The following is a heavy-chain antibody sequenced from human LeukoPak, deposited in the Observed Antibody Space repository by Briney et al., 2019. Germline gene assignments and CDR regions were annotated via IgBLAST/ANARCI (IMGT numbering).Heavy chain of an antibody. CDR2: ISSSSSTI. CDR3: ARTTMVRGVIPSAQYFQH. Sequence: GGSLRLSCAASGFTFSDYYMSWIRQAPGKGLEWVSYISSSSSTIYYADSVKGRFTISRDNAKNSLYLQMNSLRAEDTAVYYCARTTMVRGVIPSAQYFQHWGQGTLVTVSS. V-gene: IGHV3-11*04. CDR1: GFTFSDYY. J-gene: IGHJ1*01. D-gene: IGHD3-10*01.